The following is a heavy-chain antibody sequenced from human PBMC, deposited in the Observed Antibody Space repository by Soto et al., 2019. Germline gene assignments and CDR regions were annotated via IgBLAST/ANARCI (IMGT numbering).Heavy chain of an antibody. V-gene: IGHV1-69*13. CDR1: GGTFSSYA. CDR3: ATTRIAVAGPEDLYYFDY. J-gene: IGHJ4*02. CDR2: IIPIFGTA. Sequence: SVKVSCXASGGTFSSYAISWVRQAPGQGLEWMGGIIPIFGTANYAQKFQGRVTITADESTSTAYMELSSLRSEDTAVYYCATTRIAVAGPEDLYYFDYWGQGTLVTVSS. D-gene: IGHD6-19*01.